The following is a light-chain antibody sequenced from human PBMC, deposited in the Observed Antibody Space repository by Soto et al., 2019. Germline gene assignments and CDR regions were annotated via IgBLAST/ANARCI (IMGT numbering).Light chain of an antibody. J-gene: IGKJ2*01. V-gene: IGKV1-5*03. CDR1: QSISDW. Sequence: DIQMTQSPSTLSASVGDRVTITCRASQSISDWLAWYQQKPGKAPKLLIYKASSLESGVPSRFSGSGSGTEFTLTISSLQPDDFATYYCQQYDSFSGTFGQGTKLDSK. CDR2: KAS. CDR3: QQYDSFSGT.